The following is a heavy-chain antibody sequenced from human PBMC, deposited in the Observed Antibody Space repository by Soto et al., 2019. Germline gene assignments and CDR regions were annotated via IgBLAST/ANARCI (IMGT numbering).Heavy chain of an antibody. Sequence: QVQLQESGPGLVKPSETLSLTCTVSGGSITNYYCSWFRQPPGKGLEWIGYINYDGYSAYNLSLKGRVTLSMDASKTQFSLMLESVTATDTAVYYCARHGFGPLQGLVDVWGPGTTVIVSS. J-gene: IGHJ6*02. CDR3: ARHGFGPLQGLVDV. CDR2: INYDGYS. V-gene: IGHV4-59*08. D-gene: IGHD3-10*01. CDR1: GGSITNYY.